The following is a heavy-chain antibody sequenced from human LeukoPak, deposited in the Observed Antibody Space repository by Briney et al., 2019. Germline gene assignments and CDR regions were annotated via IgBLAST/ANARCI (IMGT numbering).Heavy chain of an antibody. CDR1: GGSISSYY. Sequence: PSETLSLTCIVSGGSISSYYWSWIRQPPGKGLEWIGYIYYSGSTNYNPSLKSRVTISVDTSKNQFSLKLSSVTAADTAVYYCARGQDYGDYVDYWGQGTLVTVSS. D-gene: IGHD4-17*01. CDR3: ARGQDYGDYVDY. J-gene: IGHJ4*02. V-gene: IGHV4-59*01. CDR2: IYYSGST.